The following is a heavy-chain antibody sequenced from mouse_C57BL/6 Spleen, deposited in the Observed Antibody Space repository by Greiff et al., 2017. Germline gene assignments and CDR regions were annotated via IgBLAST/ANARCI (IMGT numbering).Heavy chain of an antibody. J-gene: IGHJ2*01. D-gene: IGHD4-1*01. CDR3: ARNRLTGVVDY. Sequence: VQLQQSGPGLVQPSQRLSITCTVSGFSLTSYGVNWVRQSPGKGLEWLGVIWSGGGTDYNAAFISRLTISKDNSKSQVFYKMNSLQADDTAIVYCARNRLTGVVDYWGQGTTLTVSS. V-gene: IGHV2-2*01. CDR1: GFSLTSYG. CDR2: IWSGGGT.